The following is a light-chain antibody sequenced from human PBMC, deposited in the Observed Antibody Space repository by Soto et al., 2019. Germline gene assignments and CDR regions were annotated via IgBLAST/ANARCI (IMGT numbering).Light chain of an antibody. Sequence: DIQMTPSPSSLSASVGDRVTISCQAGQGISHYLNWYQQKPGKAPKLLIYAASSLQSGVPSRFSGSGSGTDFTLTISSLQPEDFATYYCQQSYSTSITFGQGTRLEIK. J-gene: IGKJ5*01. CDR1: QGISHY. V-gene: IGKV1-39*01. CDR3: QQSYSTSIT. CDR2: AAS.